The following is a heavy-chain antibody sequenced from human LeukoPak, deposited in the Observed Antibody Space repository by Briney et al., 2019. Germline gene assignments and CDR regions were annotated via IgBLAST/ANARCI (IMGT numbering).Heavy chain of an antibody. D-gene: IGHD4-23*01. J-gene: IGHJ4*02. Sequence: PGGSLRLSCAASGFAFSSYDMSWVRQAPGKGLEWVPTIGGTGNGASYADSVEGRFTISRDNSKNMLYLEMSSLSAEDMAVYYCARRVAGRWSYDYWGQGTLVTVSS. CDR3: ARRVAGRWSYDY. CDR1: GFAFSSYD. CDR2: IGGTGNGA. V-gene: IGHV3-23*01.